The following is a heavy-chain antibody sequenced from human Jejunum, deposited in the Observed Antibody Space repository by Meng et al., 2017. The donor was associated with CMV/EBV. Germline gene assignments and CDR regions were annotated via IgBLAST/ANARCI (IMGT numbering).Heavy chain of an antibody. CDR1: VGSVTNYA. V-gene: IGHV1-69*12. J-gene: IGHJ4*02. Sequence: HVPLPQAGAEVKKPGSSVKVSCTSSVGSVTNYAINWVRQAPGQGLEWMGGIIPIFRTPQYAQKFQGRLTITADGPTGTSFMELSSLTSDDTAIYYCARGFSNGYQPFDYWGQGTLVTVSS. D-gene: IGHD2-2*01. CDR2: IIPIFRTP. CDR3: ARGFSNGYQPFDY.